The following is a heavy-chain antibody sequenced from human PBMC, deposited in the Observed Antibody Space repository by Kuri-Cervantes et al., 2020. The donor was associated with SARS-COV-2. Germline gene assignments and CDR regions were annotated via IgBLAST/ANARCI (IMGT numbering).Heavy chain of an antibody. CDR3: AGVLLVGAKAFDI. CDR1: GFLFSDYY. V-gene: IGHV3-11*04. J-gene: IGHJ3*02. D-gene: IGHD1-26*01. CDR2: IDPSGSSK. Sequence: GGSLRLSCTASGFLFSDYYMTWIRQAPGKGLEWVSNIDPSGSSKYYADSVKGRFTISRDNAKNSLYLQMNSLRAEDTAVYYCAGVLLVGAKAFDIWGQGTMVTVSS.